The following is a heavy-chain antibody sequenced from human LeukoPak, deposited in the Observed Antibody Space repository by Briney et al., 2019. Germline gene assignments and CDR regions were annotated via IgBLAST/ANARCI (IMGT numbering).Heavy chain of an antibody. CDR2: ISGNGASI. D-gene: IGHD3-10*01. Sequence: PGGSLRLSCAASGLSFSSYGMSWVRQAPGQGLEWVSSISGNGASIYYADSVKGRFTISRDNAKNSLYLQMNSLRAEDTAVYYCARIMVRGVIPYGMDVWGQGTTVTVSS. V-gene: IGHV3-23*01. CDR1: GLSFSSYG. J-gene: IGHJ6*02. CDR3: ARIMVRGVIPYGMDV.